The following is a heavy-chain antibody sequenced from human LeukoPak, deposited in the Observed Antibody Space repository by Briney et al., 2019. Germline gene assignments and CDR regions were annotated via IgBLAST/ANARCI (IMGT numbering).Heavy chain of an antibody. J-gene: IGHJ5*02. Sequence: PGRSLRLSCAASGFTFDDYAMHWVRQAPGKGLEWVSGINWNSGNIDYADSVKGRFTISRDNAKNSLYLQMNSLRTEDTAVYYCAREGGVRGVISSWFDPWGQGTLVTVSS. CDR3: AREGGVRGVISSWFDP. V-gene: IGHV3-9*01. D-gene: IGHD3-10*01. CDR2: INWNSGNI. CDR1: GFTFDDYA.